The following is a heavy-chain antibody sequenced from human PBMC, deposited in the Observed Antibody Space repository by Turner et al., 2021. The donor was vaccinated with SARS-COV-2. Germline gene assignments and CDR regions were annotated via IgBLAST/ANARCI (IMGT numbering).Heavy chain of an antibody. J-gene: IGHJ6*02. V-gene: IGHV3-53*02. CDR1: GFTVSSNY. Sequence: EVQLVETGGGLIQPGGSLRHSCAASGFTVSSNYMSWVGQAPGKGLEWVSLIYSGSSPYYADSVKGRFTISRDNSKNTLYLQMNSLRAEDTAVYYCARDDPLGGMDVWGQGTTVTVSS. CDR3: ARDDPLGGMDV. CDR2: IYSGSSP.